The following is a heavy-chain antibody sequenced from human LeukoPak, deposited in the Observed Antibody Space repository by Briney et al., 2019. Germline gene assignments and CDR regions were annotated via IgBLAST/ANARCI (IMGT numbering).Heavy chain of an antibody. J-gene: IGHJ4*02. Sequence: GGSLRLSCAASGFTFSSYGMHWVRQAPGKGLEWVAFIRYDGTNEYYADSVKGRFTISRDNSKNTLYLQMNSLRAEDTAVYYCAKDRGGYFDYWGQGTLVTVSS. D-gene: IGHD6-13*01. CDR2: IRYDGTNE. CDR1: GFTFSSYG. CDR3: AKDRGGYFDY. V-gene: IGHV3-30*02.